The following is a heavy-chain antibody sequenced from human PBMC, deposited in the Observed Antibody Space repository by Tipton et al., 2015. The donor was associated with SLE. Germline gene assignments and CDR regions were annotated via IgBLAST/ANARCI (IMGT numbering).Heavy chain of an antibody. CDR2: INPDSGAT. Sequence: QSGAEVKKPGSSVKVSCKTSGGTFTDYYIHWVRQAPGRGPEWVGWINPDSGATDYAQKLQGRVTMTRDTSISTAYMELSRLRSDDTAVYYCARGDFSYYYGMDVWGRGTTVTVSS. D-gene: IGHD2/OR15-2a*01. J-gene: IGHJ6*02. V-gene: IGHV1-2*02. CDR1: GGTFTDYY. CDR3: ARGDFSYYYGMDV.